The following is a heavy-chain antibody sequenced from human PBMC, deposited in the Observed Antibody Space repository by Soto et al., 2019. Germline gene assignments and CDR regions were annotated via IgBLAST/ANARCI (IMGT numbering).Heavy chain of an antibody. CDR2: ISPTSTYI. CDR3: GRDLRGKVRKVDVATIAY. J-gene: IGHJ4*02. D-gene: IGHD1-26*01. CDR1: GFAFTDYY. Sequence: GGTLRLSCAASGFAFTDYYMNWVRQAPGKGLEWVSSISPTSTYIYYADSVKGRFTISRDNAKNSLYLQMHSLRADDTAVYYCGRDLRGKVRKVDVATIAYWGQGTLVTVSS. V-gene: IGHV3-21*01.